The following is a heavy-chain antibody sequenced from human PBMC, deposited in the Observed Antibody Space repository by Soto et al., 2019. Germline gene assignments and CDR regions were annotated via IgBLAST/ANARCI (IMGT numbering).Heavy chain of an antibody. CDR2: TYYRSKWNF. CDR1: GDSVSANSAA. CDR3: VRQPLATLALYGMDV. J-gene: IGHJ6*02. Sequence: PQTLSLTCVISGDSVSANSAAWNWIRQAPSRGHEWLGRTYYRSKWNFDYAESVKSRMSIVPDASNNHFSLLLNSVTPEDTAVYYCVRQPLATLALYGMDVGAQGTTVTVSS. D-gene: IGHD6-6*01. V-gene: IGHV6-1*01.